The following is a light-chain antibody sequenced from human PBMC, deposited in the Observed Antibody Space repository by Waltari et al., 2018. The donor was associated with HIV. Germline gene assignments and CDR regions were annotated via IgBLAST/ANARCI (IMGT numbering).Light chain of an antibody. J-gene: IGLJ3*02. V-gene: IGLV1-51*01. Sequence: QSVLTQPPSLSAAPGQKVTISCSGSSSHIGNNPLWWYHHPPGTAPKLLLYDNYTRPSGIPDRFSGSKAGTSATLGVSGLQTGDEADYYCGTWDTSLNVWVFGGGTKLTVL. CDR1: SSHIGNNP. CDR3: GTWDTSLNVWV. CDR2: DNY.